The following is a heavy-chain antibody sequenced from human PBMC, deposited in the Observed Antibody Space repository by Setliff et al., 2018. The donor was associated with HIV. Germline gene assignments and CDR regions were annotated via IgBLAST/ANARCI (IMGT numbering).Heavy chain of an antibody. D-gene: IGHD5-18*01. CDR1: GYSISSGYY. J-gene: IGHJ4*02. Sequence: SETLSLTCAVSGYSISSGYYWGWIRQPPGKGLEWIGSVFHSESTYYNPSLKSRVTMSVDTSKNQFSLKLSSVTAADTAVYYCARDAERGYSYGYDYWGQGTQVTVSS. CDR2: VFHSEST. CDR3: ARDAERGYSYGYDY. V-gene: IGHV4-38-2*02.